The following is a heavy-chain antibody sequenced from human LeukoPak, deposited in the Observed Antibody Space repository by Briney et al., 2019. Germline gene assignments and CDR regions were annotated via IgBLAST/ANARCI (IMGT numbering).Heavy chain of an antibody. CDR1: GYTFTSYG. V-gene: IGHV1-18*01. J-gene: IGHJ6*02. CDR2: ISAYNGNT. Sequence: ASVKVSCKASGYTFTSYGIIWVRQAPGQGLEWMGWISAYNGNTNYAQKLQGRVTMTTDTSTSTAYMELRSLRSDDTAVYYCARDPRFLEWSPRANYYYYGMDVWGQGTTVTVSS. D-gene: IGHD3-3*01. CDR3: ARDPRFLEWSPRANYYYYGMDV.